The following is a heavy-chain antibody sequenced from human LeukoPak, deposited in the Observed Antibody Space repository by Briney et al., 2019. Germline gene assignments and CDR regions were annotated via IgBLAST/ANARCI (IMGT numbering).Heavy chain of an antibody. CDR3: ARTSYGDWDDDY. CDR1: GHTFSNYY. Sequence: GASVKVSCKASGHTFSNYYMHWVRQAPGQGLEWMGIINPSGGSTSYAQKFQGRVTMTRNTSISTAYMELSSLRSEDTAVYYCARTSYGDWDDDYWGQGTLVTVSS. J-gene: IGHJ4*02. V-gene: IGHV1-46*01. CDR2: INPSGGST. D-gene: IGHD4-17*01.